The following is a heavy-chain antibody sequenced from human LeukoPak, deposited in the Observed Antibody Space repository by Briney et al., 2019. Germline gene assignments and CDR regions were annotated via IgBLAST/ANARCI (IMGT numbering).Heavy chain of an antibody. Sequence: GGSLRLSCAASGFPFRNYGTHWVRQAPGKGLEWVAIIWYDGSKTYYADSVKGRFTISRDNLSNTLYLQMNSLRAEDTALYFCARAPYTTGRSFYFDSWGQGTLVTVSS. CDR2: IWYDGSKT. J-gene: IGHJ4*02. CDR3: ARAPYTTGRSFYFDS. D-gene: IGHD3-16*01. V-gene: IGHV3-33*01. CDR1: GFPFRNYG.